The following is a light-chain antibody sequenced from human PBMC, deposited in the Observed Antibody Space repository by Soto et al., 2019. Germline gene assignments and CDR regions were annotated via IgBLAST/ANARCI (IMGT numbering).Light chain of an antibody. Sequence: DIQMTQSPSSLSASVGDRVTITCRASQNIDNYLNWYQHKAGKAPKLLIYATSTLQSGVPSRFSGSGSGTAVSLTTSSRLPQDFATSFYQQTYNGGALSFGEGTKVEIK. CDR3: QQTYNGGALS. V-gene: IGKV1-39*01. CDR1: QNIDNY. CDR2: ATS. J-gene: IGKJ4*01.